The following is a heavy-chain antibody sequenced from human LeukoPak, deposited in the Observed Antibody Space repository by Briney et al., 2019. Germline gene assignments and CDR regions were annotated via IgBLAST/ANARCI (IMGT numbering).Heavy chain of an antibody. CDR2: IYYSGST. CDR1: GGSISSGDYY. J-gene: IGHJ5*02. Sequence: PSETLSLTCTVSGGSISSGDYYWSWIRQPPGKGLEWIGYIYYSGSTYYNPSLKSRVTISVDTPKNQFSLKLSSVTAADTAVYYCARAEYSGYDYWFDPWGQGTLVTVSS. CDR3: ARAEYSGYDYWFDP. V-gene: IGHV4-30-4*01. D-gene: IGHD5-12*01.